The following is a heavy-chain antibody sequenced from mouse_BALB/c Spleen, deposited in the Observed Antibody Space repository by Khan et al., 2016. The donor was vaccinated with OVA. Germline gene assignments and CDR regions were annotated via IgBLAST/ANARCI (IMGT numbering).Heavy chain of an antibody. CDR3: TKWGFHYGSSYGAFDY. D-gene: IGHD1-1*01. CDR2: IRYRGST. Sequence: EVQLQESGPGLVKPSQSLSLTCTVTGYSITSDYAWNWIRQFPGNKLEWMGYIRYRGSTTYNPSLKSRISITRDTSKNQFFLQLNSVTTEDTGTYYGTKWGFHYGSSYGAFDYWGQGTTLTVSS. V-gene: IGHV3-2*02. CDR1: GYSITSDYA. J-gene: IGHJ2*01.